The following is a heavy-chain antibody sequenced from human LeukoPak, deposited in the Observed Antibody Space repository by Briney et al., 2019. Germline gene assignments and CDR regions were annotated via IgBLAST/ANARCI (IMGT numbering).Heavy chain of an antibody. Sequence: PSETLSLTCFVSGGSISGYYWTWVRQPPGKGLEWIGQIHYSGRADYNPSLKSRITMSVDTSRNQISLKLSSVTAADTAIYYCVRFGVNYDMDVWGQGTTVTVFS. CDR2: IHYSGRA. V-gene: IGHV4-59*01. CDR3: VRFGVNYDMDV. D-gene: IGHD3-16*01. CDR1: GGSISGYY. J-gene: IGHJ6*02.